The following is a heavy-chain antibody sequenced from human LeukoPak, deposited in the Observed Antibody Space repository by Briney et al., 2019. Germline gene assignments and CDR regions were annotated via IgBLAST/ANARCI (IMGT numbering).Heavy chain of an antibody. Sequence: ASVKVSCKASGYTFTSYDINWVRQATGQGLEWMGWMNPNSGNTGYAQKFQGRVTMTRNTSISTAYMELSSLRSEDTAVYYCARSATGPWLYGSGILTYWGQGTPVTVSS. CDR1: GYTFTSYD. V-gene: IGHV1-8*01. CDR2: MNPNSGNT. J-gene: IGHJ4*02. CDR3: ARSATGPWLYGSGILTY. D-gene: IGHD3-10*01.